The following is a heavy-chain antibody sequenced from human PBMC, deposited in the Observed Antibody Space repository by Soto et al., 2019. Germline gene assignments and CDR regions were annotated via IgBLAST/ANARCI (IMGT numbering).Heavy chain of an antibody. D-gene: IGHD1-1*01. CDR1: GGSISSGAHS. Sequence: QVQLQESGSGLVKPSQTLSLTCAVSGGSISSGAHSWSWIRQPPGKGLEWIGYIYHSGGTYYNPSLTGRVTISIDTSRDQFSLKGNSVTAADTAVYYCARGGERRAYWYFDLWGRGTLVTVSS. CDR2: IYHSGGT. CDR3: ARGGERRAYWYFDL. V-gene: IGHV4-30-2*01. J-gene: IGHJ2*01.